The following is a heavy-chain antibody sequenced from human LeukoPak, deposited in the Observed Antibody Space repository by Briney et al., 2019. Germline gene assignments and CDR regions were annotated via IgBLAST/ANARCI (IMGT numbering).Heavy chain of an antibody. CDR2: INPYNGNR. D-gene: IGHD3-10*01. Sequence: GASVKVSCKASGYTFTDFAMIWVRQAPGQGLEWMGWINPYNGNRYYAKKFQDRFNMTTDASTSTVYLELQTLTSDDTAIYYCARFQASEFRGFDHWGQGTLITVSS. CDR3: ARFQASEFRGFDH. V-gene: IGHV1-18*01. J-gene: IGHJ4*02. CDR1: GYTFTDFA.